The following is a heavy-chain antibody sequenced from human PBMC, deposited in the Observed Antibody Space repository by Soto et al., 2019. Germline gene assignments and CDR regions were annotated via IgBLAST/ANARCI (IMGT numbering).Heavy chain of an antibody. Sequence: SETLSLTCTVSGGXISSGAYYWRWIRQHPGRGLEWIGHISYRGNTDYNPSLESRVAISLDTPRNQFSLKLGSVSAADTAVYYCAASPNADFFDYWGQGALVTVS. CDR1: GGXISSGAYY. CDR3: AASPNADFFDY. CDR2: ISYRGNT. J-gene: IGHJ4*02. V-gene: IGHV4-31*03.